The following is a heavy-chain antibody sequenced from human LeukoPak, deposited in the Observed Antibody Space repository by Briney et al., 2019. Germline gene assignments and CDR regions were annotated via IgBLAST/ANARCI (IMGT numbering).Heavy chain of an antibody. V-gene: IGHV4-59*01. Sequence: SETLSLTCTVSPGSISTYYWNWIRQSPGKGLEWIGYIYYSGSTNYNPSLKSRVTISVDTSKNQLSLKLSSVTAADTAVYYCARNLEMATITSPSDLWGQGTMVTVSS. J-gene: IGHJ3*01. CDR1: PGSISTYY. CDR3: ARNLEMATITSPSDL. CDR2: IYYSGST. D-gene: IGHD5-24*01.